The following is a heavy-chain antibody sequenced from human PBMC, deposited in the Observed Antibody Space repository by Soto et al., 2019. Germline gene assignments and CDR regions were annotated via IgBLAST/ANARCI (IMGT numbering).Heavy chain of an antibody. V-gene: IGHV1-46*01. CDR1: GYTFGSYG. CDR2: INPSGGST. Sequence: ASVKVCCKASGYTFGSYGSRWVRQAHGQGLEWMGIINPSGGSTSYAQKFQGRVTMTRDTSTSTVYMELSSLRSEDTAVYYCARDPRGYCISTSCYYFDYWGQGTLVTVSS. CDR3: ARDPRGYCISTSCYYFDY. J-gene: IGHJ4*02. D-gene: IGHD2-2*01.